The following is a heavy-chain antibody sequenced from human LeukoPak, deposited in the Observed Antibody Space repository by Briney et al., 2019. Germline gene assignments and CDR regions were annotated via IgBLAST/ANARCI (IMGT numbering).Heavy chain of an antibody. CDR3: ARAPRITMVRGVIYWFDP. CDR2: MNPNSGNT. Sequence: ASVNVSYKASGYTFTSYDINWVRQATGQGLEWMGWMNPNSGNTGYAQKFQGRVTITRNTSISTAYRELSRRRSEDTAVYYCARAPRITMVRGVIYWFDPWGQGTLVTVSS. V-gene: IGHV1-8*03. D-gene: IGHD3-10*01. CDR1: GYTFTSYD. J-gene: IGHJ5*02.